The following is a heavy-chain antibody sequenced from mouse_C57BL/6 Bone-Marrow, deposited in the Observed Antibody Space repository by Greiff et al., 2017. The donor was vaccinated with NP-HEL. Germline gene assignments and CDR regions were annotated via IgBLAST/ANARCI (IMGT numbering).Heavy chain of an antibody. CDR1: GYTFTSYW. Sequence: QVQLQQPGAELVKPGASVKLSCKASGYTFTSYWMHWVKQRPGQGLEWIGMIHPNSGSTNYNEKFKSKATLTVDKSSSTAYMQLSSLTSEDSAVYYCARKGGPRQLRLRLAYWGQGTLVTVSA. V-gene: IGHV1-64*01. J-gene: IGHJ3*01. CDR2: IHPNSGST. CDR3: ARKGGPRQLRLRLAY. D-gene: IGHD3-2*02.